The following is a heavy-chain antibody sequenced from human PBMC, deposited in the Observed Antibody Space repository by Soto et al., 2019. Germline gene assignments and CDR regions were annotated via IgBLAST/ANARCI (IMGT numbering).Heavy chain of an antibody. D-gene: IGHD5-18*01. CDR2: IIPIFGTA. CDR3: ASLYGYSYGFGYYYYGMDA. V-gene: IGHV1-69*13. J-gene: IGHJ6*02. Sequence: GASVKVSCKASGGTFSSYAISWVRQAPGQGLEWMGGIIPIFGTANYAQKFQGRVTITADESTSTAYMELSSLRSEDTAVYYCASLYGYSYGFGYYYYGMDAWGQGTTVTVSS. CDR1: GGTFSSYA.